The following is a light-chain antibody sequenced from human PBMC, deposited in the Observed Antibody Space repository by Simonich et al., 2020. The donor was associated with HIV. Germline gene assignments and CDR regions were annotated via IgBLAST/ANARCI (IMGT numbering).Light chain of an antibody. CDR1: SSNTGAGYD. CDR2: RNT. Sequence: QSVLTQPPSVSGAPGQRVTISCTGSSSNTGAGYDVQWYQQLPGTAPKLPIFRNTNQPPGVPDRFSGSKSGTSASLAITGLQAEDEADYYCAAWDDSLNGWVFGGGTKLTVL. J-gene: IGLJ3*02. CDR3: AAWDDSLNGWV. V-gene: IGLV1-40*01.